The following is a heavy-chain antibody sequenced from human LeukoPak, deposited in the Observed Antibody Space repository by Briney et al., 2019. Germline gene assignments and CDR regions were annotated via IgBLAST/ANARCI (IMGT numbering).Heavy chain of an antibody. CDR2: IYYSGST. CDR3: ARVRYSSSWYYYYGMDV. J-gene: IGHJ6*02. D-gene: IGHD6-13*01. V-gene: IGHV4-59*01. CDR1: DGSISSYY. Sequence: PSETLSLTCTVSDGSISSYYWSWIRQPPGKGLEWIGYIYYSGSTNYNPSLKSRVTISVDTSKNQFSLKLSSVTAADTAVYYCARVRYSSSWYYYYGMDVWGQGTTVTVSS.